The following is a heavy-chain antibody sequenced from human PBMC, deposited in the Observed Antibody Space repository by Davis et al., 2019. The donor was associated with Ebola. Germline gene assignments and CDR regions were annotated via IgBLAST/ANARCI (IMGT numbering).Heavy chain of an antibody. V-gene: IGHV3-NL1*01. CDR1: GFTFSSYG. CDR2: IYSGGST. J-gene: IGHJ6*02. CDR3: ARVLEWPIRLGMDV. D-gene: IGHD3-3*01. Sequence: PGGSLRLSCAASGFTFSSYGMHWVRQAPGKGLEWVAVIYSGGSTYYADSVKGRFTISRHNSKNTLYLQMNSLRAEDTAVYYCARVLEWPIRLGMDVWGQGTTVTVSS.